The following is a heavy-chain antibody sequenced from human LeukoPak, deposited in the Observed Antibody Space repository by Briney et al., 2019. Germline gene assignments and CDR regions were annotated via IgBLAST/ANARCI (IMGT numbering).Heavy chain of an antibody. D-gene: IGHD3-9*01. CDR1: GFTFSSYT. J-gene: IGHJ3*02. CDR3: ARDTYDILTGYYKWAFDI. CDR2: ISSSSSYI. V-gene: IGHV3-21*06. Sequence: GGSLRLSCAASGFTFSSYTMNWVRQAPGKGLEWVSSISSSSSYIYYADSVKGRFTIPRDNAKNSLYLQMNSLRAEDTAVYYCARDTYDILTGYYKWAFDIWGQGTMVTVSS.